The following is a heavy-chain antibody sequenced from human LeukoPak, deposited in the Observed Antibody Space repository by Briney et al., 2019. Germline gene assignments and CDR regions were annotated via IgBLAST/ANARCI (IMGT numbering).Heavy chain of an antibody. J-gene: IGHJ4*02. CDR3: ARDLDPVATIDRIGTPGSIGNY. Sequence: ASVKVSCKASGYTFTGYYMHWVRQAPGQGLEWMGRINPNSGGANYAQNFQGWVTMTRDTSISTGYMELSRLRSDDTAVYYCARDLDPVATIDRIGTPGSIGNYWGQGTLVTVSS. CDR1: GYTFTGYY. CDR2: INPNSGGA. V-gene: IGHV1-2*04. D-gene: IGHD5-24*01.